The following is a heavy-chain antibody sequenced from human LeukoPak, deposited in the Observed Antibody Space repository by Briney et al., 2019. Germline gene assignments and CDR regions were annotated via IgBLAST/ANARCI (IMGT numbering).Heavy chain of an antibody. V-gene: IGHV3-30-3*01. D-gene: IGHD1-1*01. CDR1: GFTFSSYA. Sequence: TGGSLRLSCAASGFTFSSYAMHWVRQAPGKGLEWVAVISYDGSNKYYADSVKGRFTISRDNSKNTLYLQMNSLRAEDTAVYYCARGHVQLEPLGGFDPWGQGTLVTVSS. J-gene: IGHJ5*02. CDR3: ARGHVQLEPLGGFDP. CDR2: ISYDGSNK.